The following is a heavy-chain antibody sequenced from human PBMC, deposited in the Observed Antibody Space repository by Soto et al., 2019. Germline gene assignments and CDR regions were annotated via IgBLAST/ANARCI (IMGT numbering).Heavy chain of an antibody. Sequence: QITLKESGPTLVKPTQTLTLTCTFSGFSLSTSGVGVAWIRQPPGKALEWLALIYWDDDKRYRPSLKSRLTXTKTSANNQVVLTMTYMHTVDTATYYCAHSHRFDYRGQGTLVTVSP. CDR2: IYWDDDK. V-gene: IGHV2-5*02. CDR3: AHSHRFDY. J-gene: IGHJ4*02. CDR1: GFSLSTSGVG.